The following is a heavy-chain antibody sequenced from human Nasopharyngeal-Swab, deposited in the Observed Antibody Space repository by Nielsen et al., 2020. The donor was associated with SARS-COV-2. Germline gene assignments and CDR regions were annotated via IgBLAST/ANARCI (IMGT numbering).Heavy chain of an antibody. CDR2: IYSGGST. CDR3: ARDSGYCSGGSCNYYYYGMDV. V-gene: IGHV3-53*04. D-gene: IGHD2-15*01. CDR1: GFTFSSYS. Sequence: GESLKISCAASGFTFSSYSMNWVRQAPGKGLEWVSVIYSGGSTYYADSVKGRFTISRHNSKNTLYLQMNSLRAEDTAVYYCARDSGYCSGGSCNYYYYGMDVWGQGTTVTVSS. J-gene: IGHJ6*02.